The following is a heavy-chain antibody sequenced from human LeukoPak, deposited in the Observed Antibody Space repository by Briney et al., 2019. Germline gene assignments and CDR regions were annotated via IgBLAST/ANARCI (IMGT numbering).Heavy chain of an antibody. V-gene: IGHV3-23*01. Sequence: PGGSLRLSCAASGFTFSSYAMSWVRQAPGKGLERVSAISGSGGSTYYADSVKGRFTISRDNSKNTLCLQMNSLRAEDTAVYYCAKGPHRIVGDPDYWGQGTLVTVSS. CDR1: GFTFSSYA. CDR3: AKGPHRIVGDPDY. D-gene: IGHD1-26*01. J-gene: IGHJ4*02. CDR2: ISGSGGST.